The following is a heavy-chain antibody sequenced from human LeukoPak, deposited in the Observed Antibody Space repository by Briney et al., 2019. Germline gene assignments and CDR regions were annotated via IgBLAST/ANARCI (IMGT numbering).Heavy chain of an antibody. J-gene: IGHJ5*02. D-gene: IGHD3-10*01. CDR2: IYYSGST. V-gene: IGHV4-39*01. Sequence: PSETLSLTCTVSGGSISSSSYYWGWLRQPPGKELEWIGSIYYSGSTYYNPSLKSRVTISVDTSKNQFSLKLSSVTAADTAVYYCARSVVRGVTNWFDPWGQGTLVTVSS. CDR1: GGSISSSSYY. CDR3: ARSVVRGVTNWFDP.